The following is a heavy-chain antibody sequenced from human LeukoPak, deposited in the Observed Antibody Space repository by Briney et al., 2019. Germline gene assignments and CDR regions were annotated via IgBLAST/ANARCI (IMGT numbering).Heavy chain of an antibody. CDR3: ARIGVQLWAAFDY. V-gene: IGHV4-61*01. CDR2: IYYSGST. CDR1: GGSVSSGSYY. J-gene: IGHJ4*02. Sequence: SETLSLTCTVSGGSVSSGSYYWSWIRQPPGKGLEWIGYIYYSGSTNYNPSLKSRVTISVDTSKNQFSLKLSSVTAADTAVYYCARIGVQLWAAFDYWGQGTLVIVSS. D-gene: IGHD5-18*01.